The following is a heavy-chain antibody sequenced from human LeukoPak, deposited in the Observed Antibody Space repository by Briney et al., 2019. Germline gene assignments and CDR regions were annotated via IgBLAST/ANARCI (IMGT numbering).Heavy chain of an antibody. V-gene: IGHV3-23*01. CDR3: AKGGLYTREGLDY. CDR2: ISGSGLSS. Sequence: GGSLRLSCAASGFPFSRDAMSWVRQAPGKGLEWVSDISGSGLSSDYAGSVKGRFTISRDDSKNTLSLQMNSLRAEDTAVYYCAKGGLYTREGLDYWGQGTLVTVSS. CDR1: GFPFSRDA. D-gene: IGHD6-13*01. J-gene: IGHJ4*02.